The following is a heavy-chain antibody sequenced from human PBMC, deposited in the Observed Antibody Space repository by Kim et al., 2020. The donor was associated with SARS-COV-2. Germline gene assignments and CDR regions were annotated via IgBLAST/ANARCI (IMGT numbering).Heavy chain of an antibody. D-gene: IGHD3-10*01. V-gene: IGHV4-31*03. CDR2: IYYSGST. Sequence: SETLSLTCTVSGGSISSGGYYWSWIRQHPGKGLEWIGYIYYSGSTYYNPSLKSRVTISVDTSKNQFSLKLSSVTAADTAVYYCARDIQGSNGLLWFGEPDYGMDVWGQGTTVTVSS. CDR3: ARDIQGSNGLLWFGEPDYGMDV. CDR1: GGSISSGGYY. J-gene: IGHJ6*02.